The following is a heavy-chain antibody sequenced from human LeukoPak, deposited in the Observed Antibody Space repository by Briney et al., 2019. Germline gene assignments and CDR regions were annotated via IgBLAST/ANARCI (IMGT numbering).Heavy chain of an antibody. CDR3: ARDPIIAAAGTGPD. CDR2: MNPNSGNT. CDR1: GYTFTSYD. V-gene: IGHV1-8*03. J-gene: IGHJ4*02. Sequence: ASVKVSCKASGYTFTSYDINWVRQATGQGLEWMGWMNPNSGNTGYAQKFQGRVTITRNTSISTAYMELSSLRAEDTAVYYCARDPIIAAAGTGPDWGQGTLVTVSS. D-gene: IGHD6-13*01.